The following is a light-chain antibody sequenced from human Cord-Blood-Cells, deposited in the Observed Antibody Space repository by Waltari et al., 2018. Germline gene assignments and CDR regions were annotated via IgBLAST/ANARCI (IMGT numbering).Light chain of an antibody. Sequence: EIVLTQSPATLSLSPGERATLSCRASQSVSSYLAWYQQKPGQAPRLLIYDASNRATGIPARFSGSGSGTDFTLTISSIETEDCAVYYCQQRSNWPLTFGGGTKVEIK. J-gene: IGKJ4*01. CDR2: DAS. V-gene: IGKV3-11*01. CDR3: QQRSNWPLT. CDR1: QSVSSY.